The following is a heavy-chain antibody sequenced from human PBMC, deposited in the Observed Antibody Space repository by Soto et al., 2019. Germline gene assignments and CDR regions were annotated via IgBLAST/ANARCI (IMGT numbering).Heavy chain of an antibody. V-gene: IGHV1-2*02. CDR2: INPNSGGT. D-gene: IGHD3-3*01. Sequence: GASVKVSCKASGYTFTGYYMHWVRQAPGQGLEWMGWINPNSGGTNYAQKFQGRVTMTRDTSISTAYMELSRLRSDDTAVYYCARDYDFWSGYYTVKNKNYGMDVWGQGTTVTVSS. CDR1: GYTFTGYY. CDR3: ARDYDFWSGYYTVKNKNYGMDV. J-gene: IGHJ6*02.